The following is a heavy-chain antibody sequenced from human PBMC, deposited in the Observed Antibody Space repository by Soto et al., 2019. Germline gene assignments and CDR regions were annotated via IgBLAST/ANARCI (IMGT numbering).Heavy chain of an antibody. D-gene: IGHD6-19*01. CDR1: GFSFSHYA. CDR2: ISYDGSTE. J-gene: IGHJ4*02. CDR3: ARATLAAGYSSGWSLDY. Sequence: PGGSLRLSCAASGFSFSHYAMHWVRQAPGKGLEWVAVISYDGSTEYYADSVKGRFAISRDNPKNTLDLQMNSLGGEDTAVYFCARATLAAGYSSGWSLDYWGQGTLVTAPQ. V-gene: IGHV3-30*09.